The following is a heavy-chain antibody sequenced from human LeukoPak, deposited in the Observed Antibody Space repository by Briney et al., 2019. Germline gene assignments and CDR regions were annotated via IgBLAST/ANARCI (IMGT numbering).Heavy chain of an antibody. CDR1: GGSISSSSYY. D-gene: IGHD3-22*01. CDR3: ARVLSYYDSSGEDY. J-gene: IGHJ4*02. CDR2: IYYSGST. V-gene: IGHV4-39*07. Sequence: PETLSLTCTVSGGSISSSSYYWGWIRQPPGKGLEWIGSIYYSGSTYYNPSLKSRVTISVDTSKNQFSLKLSSVTAADTAVYYCARVLSYYDSSGEDYWGQGTLVTVSS.